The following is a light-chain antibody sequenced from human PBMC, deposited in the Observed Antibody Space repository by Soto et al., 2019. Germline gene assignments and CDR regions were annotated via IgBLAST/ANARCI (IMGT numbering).Light chain of an antibody. CDR2: DAS. CDR3: QQFSSYPLT. Sequence: IALTQSPGPLSLSPGERATLSCRASQTVRNNYLAWYQQKPGQAPRLLIYDASSRATGIPDRFSGGASRTDFTLTISRLEPEDFAVYCCQQFSSYPLTFGGGTKVDIK. J-gene: IGKJ4*01. V-gene: IGKV3-20*01. CDR1: QTVRNNY.